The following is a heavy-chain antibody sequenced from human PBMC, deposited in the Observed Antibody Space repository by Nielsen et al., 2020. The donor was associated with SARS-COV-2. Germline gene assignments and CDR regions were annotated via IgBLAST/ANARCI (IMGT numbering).Heavy chain of an antibody. Sequence: SETLSLTCVISGDSFSSNSVAWNWIRQSQSRGLEWLGRIYYRSKWFYEYATFVRSRITIDPDTSKNHFSLHLNSVTSEDTAMYYCTRDPGYYHGMDVGGKGT. CDR3: TRDPGYYHGMDV. CDR1: GDSFSSNSVA. J-gene: IGHJ6*04. CDR2: IYYRSKWFY. V-gene: IGHV6-1*01.